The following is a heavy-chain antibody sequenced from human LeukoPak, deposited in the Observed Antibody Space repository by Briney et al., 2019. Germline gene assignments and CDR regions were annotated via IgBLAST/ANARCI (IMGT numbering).Heavy chain of an antibody. CDR1: GFTFSSYA. CDR2: ISSNGGST. J-gene: IGHJ4*02. CDR3: ARYGAQQQPFVY. Sequence: PGGSLRLSCAASGFTFSSYAMHWVRQAPGKGLEYVSAISSNGGSTYYANSVKGRFTISRDNSKNTLYLQMGSLRAEDMAVYYCARYGAQQQPFVYWGQGTLVTVSS. D-gene: IGHD1/OR15-1a*01. V-gene: IGHV3-64*01.